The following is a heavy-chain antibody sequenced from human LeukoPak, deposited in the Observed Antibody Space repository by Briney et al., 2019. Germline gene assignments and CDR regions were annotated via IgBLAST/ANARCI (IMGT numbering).Heavy chain of an antibody. Sequence: SETLSLTCTVSGGSISSYYWSWIRQPPGKGLEWIGYIYYSGSTNYNPSLKSRVTISVDTSKNQFSLKLSFVTAADTAVYYCARAALGYSYGYPHFDYWGQGTLVTVSS. CDR3: ARAALGYSYGYPHFDY. V-gene: IGHV4-59*01. CDR2: IYYSGST. CDR1: GGSISSYY. D-gene: IGHD5-18*01. J-gene: IGHJ4*02.